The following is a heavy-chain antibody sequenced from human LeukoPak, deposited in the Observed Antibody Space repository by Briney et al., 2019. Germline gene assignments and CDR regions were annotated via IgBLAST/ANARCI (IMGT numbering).Heavy chain of an antibody. CDR2: IKQDGSVQ. CDR3: ARGYQSNANWFDP. D-gene: IGHD2-2*01. V-gene: IGHV3-7*01. CDR1: KFTFSSYW. J-gene: IGHJ5*02. Sequence: PGGSLRLSCAASKFTFSSYWMSWVRQAPGKGLEWVANIKQDGSVQFYMDSLKGRFSVSRDNAKNSLYLQMNSLRAEDTAVYYCARGYQSNANWFDPWGQGTLVTVSS.